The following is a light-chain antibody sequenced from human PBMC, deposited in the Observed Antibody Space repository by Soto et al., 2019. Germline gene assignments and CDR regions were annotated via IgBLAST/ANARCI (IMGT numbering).Light chain of an antibody. CDR2: DVS. V-gene: IGLV2-14*01. Sequence: QSALTQPASVSGSPGQSITISCTGTSSDVGGYNYVSWYQQHPGKAPKLMIYDVSNRHSGISNRSSGSKSANTASLTISVLQAEDEADYYCTSYTSSTTLVVLGAGTKVTV. CDR3: TSYTSSTTLVV. J-gene: IGLJ2*01. CDR1: SSDVGGYNY.